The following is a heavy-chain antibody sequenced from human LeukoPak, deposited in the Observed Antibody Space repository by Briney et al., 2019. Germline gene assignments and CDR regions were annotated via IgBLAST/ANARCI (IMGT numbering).Heavy chain of an antibody. CDR1: GGSISSSSYY. CDR3: AASTSDYGDYARFDP. D-gene: IGHD4-17*01. Sequence: PSETLSLTCTVSGGSISSSSYYWGWIRQPPGKGLEWIGSIYYSGSTYYNPSLKSRVTISVDMSNNQFSLKLTSVTAADTAVYYCAASTSDYGDYARFDPWGQGTLVSVSS. J-gene: IGHJ5*02. CDR2: IYYSGST. V-gene: IGHV4-39*07.